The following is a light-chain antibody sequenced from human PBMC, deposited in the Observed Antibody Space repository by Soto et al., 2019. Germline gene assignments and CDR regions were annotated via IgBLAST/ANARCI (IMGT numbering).Light chain of an antibody. J-gene: IGLJ2*01. Sequence: QSVLTQPPSASGTPGQRVTISCSGSSSNIGSNTVNWYQQLPGTAPKLLIYSNNQRPSAVPDRFSGSKSGTSASLAISGLQYEDEADYYCAAWDDSLNGHVVFGGGTKLTVL. CDR2: SNN. V-gene: IGLV1-44*01. CDR3: AAWDDSLNGHVV. CDR1: SSNIGSNT.